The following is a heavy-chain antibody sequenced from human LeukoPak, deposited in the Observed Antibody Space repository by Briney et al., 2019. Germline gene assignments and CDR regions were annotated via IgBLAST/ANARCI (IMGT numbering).Heavy chain of an antibody. Sequence: PGGSLRLSCAASGFTVSSNYMSWVRQAPAKGLEWVSSITSSSSYIYYADSVMGRFTISRDNANNSLYLQMNSLRAEDTAVYYCARHVVAVGFDYWGQGTLVTVSS. V-gene: IGHV3-21*01. D-gene: IGHD3-22*01. CDR2: ITSSSSYI. J-gene: IGHJ4*02. CDR3: ARHVVAVGFDY. CDR1: GFTVSSNY.